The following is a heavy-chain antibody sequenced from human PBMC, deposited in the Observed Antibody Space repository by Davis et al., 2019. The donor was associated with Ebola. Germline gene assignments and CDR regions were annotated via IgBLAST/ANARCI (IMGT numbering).Heavy chain of an antibody. CDR2: FDPEETET. J-gene: IGHJ3*02. CDR3: TTPGGQDSGYDVFDI. D-gene: IGHD5-12*01. CDR1: GYTLSELS. V-gene: IGHV1-24*01. Sequence: AASVKVSCKVSGYTLSELSMHWVRQAPGKGLEWMGGFDPEETETVYAQRFKGRVTMTEDTSTDTAYMELSSLRSEDTALYYCTTPGGQDSGYDVFDIWGQGTMVTVSS.